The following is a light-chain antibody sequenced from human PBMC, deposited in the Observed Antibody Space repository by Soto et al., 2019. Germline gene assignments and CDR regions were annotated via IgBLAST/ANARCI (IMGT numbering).Light chain of an antibody. CDR1: QSVSNFY. V-gene: IGKV3-20*01. J-gene: IGKJ2*01. CDR2: GAS. Sequence: EVVLTQSPGTLSLSPGERATLSCRASQSVSNFYLAWYQQKPGQATRLLMYGASNRATGIPDRFSGSGSGTDFTLTISRLEPEDFAVYYCQHYSSAPYTFGQGTKLEIK. CDR3: QHYSSAPYT.